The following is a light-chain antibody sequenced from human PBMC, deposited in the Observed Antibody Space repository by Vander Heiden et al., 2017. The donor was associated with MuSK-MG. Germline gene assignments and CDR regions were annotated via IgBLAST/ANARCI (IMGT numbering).Light chain of an antibody. CDR3: QQYDNLRPT. V-gene: IGKV1-33*01. CDR2: DAS. Sequence: DIQMTQSPSSLSASVGDRVTITCQASQDISNYLNWYQQKPGKAPKLLIYDASNLETGVPSRFSGSGSGTDFTFTISSLQPEDIATYYCQQYDNLRPTFGGGTKVEIK. CDR1: QDISNY. J-gene: IGKJ4*01.